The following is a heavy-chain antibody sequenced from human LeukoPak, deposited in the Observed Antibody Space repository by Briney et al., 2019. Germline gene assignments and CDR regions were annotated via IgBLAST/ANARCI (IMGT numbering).Heavy chain of an antibody. J-gene: IGHJ4*02. V-gene: IGHV4-39*07. CDR2: ICYSGSS. D-gene: IGHD4-11*01. CDR1: GDSITNNNCY. Sequence: SETLSLTCTVSGDSITNNNCYWGWVRQPPGKGLEWIASICYSGSSYYSPSLKSRVTMSVDTSKNQFSLKLSSVTAADTAIYYCVRLDYSNFFDYWGQGNLVTVSS. CDR3: VRLDYSNFFDY.